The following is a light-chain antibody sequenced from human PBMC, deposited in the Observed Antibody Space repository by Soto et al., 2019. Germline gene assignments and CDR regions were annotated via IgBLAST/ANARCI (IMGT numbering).Light chain of an antibody. J-gene: IGKJ4*01. V-gene: IGKV1-5*01. CDR2: DAS. CDR3: QQYNSYSPEGLT. CDR1: QTVNTW. Sequence: DIQLTQSPSTLSASVGERVTITCRASQTVNTWLAWYQHKPGKAPKLLIYDASVLETGVPSRFSGFSSGTEFTLTISNLQPDEFATYFCQQYNSYSPEGLTFGGGTKVEI.